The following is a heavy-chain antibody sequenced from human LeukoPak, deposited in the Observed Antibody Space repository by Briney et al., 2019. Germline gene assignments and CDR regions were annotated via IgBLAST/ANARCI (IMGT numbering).Heavy chain of an antibody. CDR3: LLVGTTTIQPPDY. V-gene: IGHV3-74*01. D-gene: IGHD1-26*01. J-gene: IGHJ4*02. CDR1: GFTFSNYW. CDR2: IKSDGTTT. Sequence: PGGSLRLSCAASGFTFSNYWMHWVRQAPGKGLVWVSRIKSDGTTTNYADSVKGRFTISRDNAKNTLYLQMNSLRAEDTAVYYCLLVGTTTIQPPDYWGQGTLVTVSS.